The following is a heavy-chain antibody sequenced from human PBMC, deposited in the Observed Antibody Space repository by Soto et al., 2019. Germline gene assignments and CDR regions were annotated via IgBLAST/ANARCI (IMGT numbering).Heavy chain of an antibody. CDR1: GFTFSDYY. V-gene: IGHV3-11*06. Sequence: LRLSCAASGFTFSDYYMSWIRQAPGKGLEWVSYISSSSSYTNYADSAKGRFTISRDNAKNSLYLQMNSLRAEDTAVYYCARGGRGMGYFDYWGQGTLVTVSS. CDR2: ISSSSSYT. D-gene: IGHD3-16*01. CDR3: ARGGRGMGYFDY. J-gene: IGHJ4*02.